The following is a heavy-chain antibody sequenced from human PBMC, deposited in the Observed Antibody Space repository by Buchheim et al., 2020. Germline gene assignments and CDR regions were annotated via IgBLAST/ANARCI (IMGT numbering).Heavy chain of an antibody. CDR3: ARDTDYGKHLNYFDY. CDR1: GYTFTTYA. D-gene: IGHD4-17*01. CDR2: IITNTGDP. J-gene: IGHJ4*02. V-gene: IGHV7-4-1*02. Sequence: QVQLVQSGSELKKPGASVKVSCKASGYTFTTYAMNWVRQAPGQGLEWVGWIITNTGDPTYALGFTGRFVFSLDTSVSTAYLQISSLKAEDTAVFYCARDTDYGKHLNYFDYWGQGTL.